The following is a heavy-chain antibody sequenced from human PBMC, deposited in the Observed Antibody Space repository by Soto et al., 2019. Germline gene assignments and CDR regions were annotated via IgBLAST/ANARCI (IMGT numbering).Heavy chain of an antibody. J-gene: IGHJ5*02. CDR1: GYTCTRYT. D-gene: IGHD2-15*01. Sequence: QVQLVQSGAEVKKPGASVKISCKASGYTCTRYTMNWVRQAPGQRLEWMGWINPDNGNTKSSQKFQDRVIITRDTSACTAYMDLSSLRSEDTAVYYCARGIATGQLDPWGQGTLVTVSS. V-gene: IGHV1-3*01. CDR3: ARGIATGQLDP. CDR2: INPDNGNT.